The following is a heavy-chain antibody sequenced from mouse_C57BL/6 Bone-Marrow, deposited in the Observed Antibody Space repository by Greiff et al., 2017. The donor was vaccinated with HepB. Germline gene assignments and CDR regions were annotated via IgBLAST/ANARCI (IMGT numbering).Heavy chain of an antibody. CDR3: ARQDGYYEAWFAY. Sequence: DVQLQESGGGLVQPGGSLKLSCAASGFTFSDYYMYWVRQTPEKRLEWVAYISNGGGSTYYPDTVKGRFTISRDNAKNTLYLQMSRLKSEDTAMYYCARQDGYYEAWFAYWGQGTLVTVSA. D-gene: IGHD2-3*01. V-gene: IGHV5-12*01. CDR1: GFTFSDYY. J-gene: IGHJ3*01. CDR2: ISNGGGST.